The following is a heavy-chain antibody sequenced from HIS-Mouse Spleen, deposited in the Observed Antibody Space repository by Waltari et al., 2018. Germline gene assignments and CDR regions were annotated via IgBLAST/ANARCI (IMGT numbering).Heavy chain of an antibody. J-gene: IGHJ2*01. V-gene: IGHV4-39*07. D-gene: IGHD6-13*01. CDR3: AREIPYSSSWYDWYFDL. Sequence: QLQLQESGPGLVKPSETLSLTCTVSGGSISSSSYYWGWIRQPPGKGLGWIGGISYSGGTYDNPSLKGRVTISVDTSKNQFSLKLSSVTAADTAVYYCAREIPYSSSWYDWYFDLWGRGTLVTVSS. CDR2: ISYSGGT. CDR1: GGSISSSSYY.